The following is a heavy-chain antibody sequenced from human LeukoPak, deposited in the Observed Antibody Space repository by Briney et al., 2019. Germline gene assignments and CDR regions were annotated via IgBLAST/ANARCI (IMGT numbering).Heavy chain of an antibody. CDR2: IDQRGSDK. Sequence: PGGSLRLSCAASGFSFSSYWMTWVRQAPGKGLEWVARIDQRGSDKHYVDSVKGRFTVSRDNAKSSLFLQMNSLRDEDTAVYYCTRGGAARPDYWGQGTLVTVSS. D-gene: IGHD6-6*01. CDR1: GFSFSSYW. CDR3: TRGGAARPDY. V-gene: IGHV3-7*01. J-gene: IGHJ4*02.